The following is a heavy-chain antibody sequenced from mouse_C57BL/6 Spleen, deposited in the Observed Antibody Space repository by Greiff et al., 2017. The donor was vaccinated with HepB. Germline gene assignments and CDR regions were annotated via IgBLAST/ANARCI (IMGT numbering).Heavy chain of an antibody. CDR2: INPGSGGT. CDR3: AREGFLYDGGHYYAMDY. J-gene: IGHJ4*01. Sequence: VQLQQSGAELVRPGTSVKVSCKASGYAFTNYLIEWVKQRPGQGLEWIGVINPGSGGTNYNEKFKGKATLTADKSSSTAYMQLSSLTSEDSAVYFCAREGFLYDGGHYYAMDYWGQGTSVTVSS. V-gene: IGHV1-54*01. D-gene: IGHD2-12*01. CDR1: GYAFTNYL.